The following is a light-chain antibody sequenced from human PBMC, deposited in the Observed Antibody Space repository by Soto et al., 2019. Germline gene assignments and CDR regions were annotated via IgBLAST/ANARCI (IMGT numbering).Light chain of an antibody. Sequence: EIVMTQSPATLSVSPGERATLSCRASQSVSSNLAWYQQKPGQAPRLLIYGASTRATGIPARFSGSASGTEFTLTNSSLQSEDFAVYYCQQYNNWPPYTFGQGTKLEIK. CDR1: QSVSSN. J-gene: IGKJ2*01. CDR3: QQYNNWPPYT. V-gene: IGKV3-15*01. CDR2: GAS.